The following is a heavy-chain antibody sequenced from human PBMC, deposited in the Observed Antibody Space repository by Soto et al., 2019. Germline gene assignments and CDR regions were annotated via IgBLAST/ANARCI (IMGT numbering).Heavy chain of an antibody. D-gene: IGHD6-13*01. V-gene: IGHV3-7*04. J-gene: IGHJ4*02. Sequence: GGSLRLSCTASGFTISSYWMNWVRQAPGKGLEWVANIKQDGVEKHYVDSVKGRFTISRDNAKNSLYLQMNSLRAEDTAVYYCARGAAGGFPFPDYWGQGTRGTVS. CDR1: GFTISSYW. CDR3: ARGAAGGFPFPDY. CDR2: IKQDGVEK.